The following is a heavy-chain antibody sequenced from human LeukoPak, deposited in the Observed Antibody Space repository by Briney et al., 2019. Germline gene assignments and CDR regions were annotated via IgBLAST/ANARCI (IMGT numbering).Heavy chain of an antibody. CDR3: AKDKEGIAAAGTGGFDY. CDR1: GFTFSSYA. D-gene: IGHD6-13*01. Sequence: GGSPRLSCAASGFTFSSYAMSWVRQAPGKGLEWVSAISGSGGSTYYADSVKGRFTISRDNSKNTLYLQMNSLRAEDTAVYYCAKDKEGIAAAGTGGFDYWGQGTLVTVSS. J-gene: IGHJ4*02. CDR2: ISGSGGST. V-gene: IGHV3-23*01.